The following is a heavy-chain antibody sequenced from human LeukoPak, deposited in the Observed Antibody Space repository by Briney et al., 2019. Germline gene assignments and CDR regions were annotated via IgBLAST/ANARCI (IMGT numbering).Heavy chain of an antibody. CDR3: ARALRVCSSTSCYSYYYYMDV. Sequence: AGGSLRLSCAASGFTFSNYAMTWVRQAPGKGLEWVSTIGGGPVYYADSVKGRFTISRDDSKNTLYLQMNSLRAEDTAVYYCARALRVCSSTSCYSYYYYMDVWGKGTTVTVSS. CDR1: GFTFSNYA. CDR2: IGGGPV. V-gene: IGHV3-23*01. J-gene: IGHJ6*03. D-gene: IGHD2-2*01.